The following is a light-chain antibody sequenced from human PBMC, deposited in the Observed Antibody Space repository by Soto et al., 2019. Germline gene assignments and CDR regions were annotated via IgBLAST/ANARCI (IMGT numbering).Light chain of an antibody. V-gene: IGKV3-20*01. CDR2: GAS. Sequence: ETVLTQSPGTLSLSPGETATLSCRASQSVISDYLAWYQQKPDQAPRLVIYGASGRAAGIPDRFNGSGSGTDFTLTISRLEPEDFATYYCQQYGSSVFTFGQGTKVDIK. J-gene: IGKJ2*01. CDR1: QSVISDY. CDR3: QQYGSSVFT.